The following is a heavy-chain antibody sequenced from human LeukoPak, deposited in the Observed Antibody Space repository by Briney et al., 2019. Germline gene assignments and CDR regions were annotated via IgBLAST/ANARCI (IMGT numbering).Heavy chain of an antibody. J-gene: IGHJ3*01. Sequence: ASVKVSCKASGYTFITYDINWVRQAPGQGLEWMGWMNPSSGNTGYAQKFQDRVTITRDTSITTAYMELSSLRSEDTAMYFCTRGGYSSSWYGDAFDVWGQGTMVTVSS. D-gene: IGHD6-13*01. V-gene: IGHV1-8*03. CDR3: TRGGYSSSWYGDAFDV. CDR2: MNPSSGNT. CDR1: GYTFITYD.